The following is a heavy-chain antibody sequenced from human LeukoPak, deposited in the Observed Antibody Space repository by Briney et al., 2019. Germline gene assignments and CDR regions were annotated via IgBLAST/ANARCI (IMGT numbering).Heavy chain of an antibody. CDR3: ARKDYDSSGYFDY. Sequence: GGSLRLSCAASGFTVSSNYMSWVRQAPGKGLEWVSVIYSGGSTYYADSVKGRFTISRDNSKNTLYLQMNSLRAEDTAVYYCARKDYDSSGYFDYWGQGTLVTVSS. D-gene: IGHD3-22*01. CDR2: IYSGGST. V-gene: IGHV3-53*01. J-gene: IGHJ4*02. CDR1: GFTVSSNY.